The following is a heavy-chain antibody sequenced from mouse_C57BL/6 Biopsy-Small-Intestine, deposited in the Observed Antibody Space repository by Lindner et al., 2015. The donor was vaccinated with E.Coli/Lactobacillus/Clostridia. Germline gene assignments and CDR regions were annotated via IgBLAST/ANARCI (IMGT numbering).Heavy chain of an antibody. V-gene: IGHV1-80*01. CDR1: GYAFSNHW. CDR2: IYPGDGDS. J-gene: IGHJ2*01. D-gene: IGHD2-1*01. CDR3: ARFPLYYGNYIDY. Sequence: VQLQESGAELVKPGASVKISCKASGYAFSNHWMNWVKQRPGKGLEWIGQIYPGDGDSNYNGKFKGKATLTADKSSSTAYMQLSSLTSEDSAVYFCARFPLYYGNYIDYWGQGTTLTVSS.